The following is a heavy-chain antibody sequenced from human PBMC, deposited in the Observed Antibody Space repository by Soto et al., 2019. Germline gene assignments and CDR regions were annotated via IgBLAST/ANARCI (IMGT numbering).Heavy chain of an antibody. CDR3: AKDRRSSGWSSLNYFDY. D-gene: IGHD6-19*01. V-gene: IGHV3-23*01. CDR2: ISGSGGST. J-gene: IGHJ4*02. CDR1: GFTFSSYA. Sequence: GGSLRLSCAASGFTFSSYAMSWVRQAPGKGLEWVSAISGSGGSTYYADSVKGRFTISRDNSKNTLYLQMNSLRAEDTAVYYCAKDRRSSGWSSLNYFDYWGQGTLVTVSS.